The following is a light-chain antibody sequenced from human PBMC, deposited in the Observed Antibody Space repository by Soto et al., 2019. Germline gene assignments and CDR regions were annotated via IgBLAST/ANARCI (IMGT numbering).Light chain of an antibody. J-gene: IGLJ1*01. CDR3: CSYTTSTTDV. Sequence: QSVLTQPASVSGSPGQPITISCTGTVSEVGGYDSLSWYQQHPGRAPKLIIYGVNTRPSGVSNRFSASKSADTASLTISGLQAEDEANYYCCSYTTSTTDVFGTGTKVTVL. V-gene: IGLV2-14*03. CDR2: GVN. CDR1: VSEVGGYDS.